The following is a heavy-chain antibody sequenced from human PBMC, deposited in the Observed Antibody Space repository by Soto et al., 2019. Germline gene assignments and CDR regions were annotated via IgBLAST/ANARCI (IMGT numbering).Heavy chain of an antibody. V-gene: IGHV1-3*01. J-gene: IGHJ4*02. CDR1: GYTFTSYA. CDR3: ARNLTDYDIFTGYYMAYDFDY. Sequence: QVQLVQSGAEVKKPGASVKVSCKASGYTFTSYAMHWVRQAPGQRLEWMGWINAGNGNTKYSQKFQGRVTITRDTSASTAYMELSSLRSEDTAVYCCARNLTDYDIFTGYYMAYDFDYWGQGTLVTVSS. CDR2: INAGNGNT. D-gene: IGHD3-9*01.